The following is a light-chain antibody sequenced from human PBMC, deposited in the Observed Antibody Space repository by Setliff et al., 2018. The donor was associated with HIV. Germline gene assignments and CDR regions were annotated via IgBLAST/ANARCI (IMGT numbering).Light chain of an antibody. CDR1: SSNIGSNY. J-gene: IGLJ1*01. Sequence: VLTQPPSASGTPGQRVTISCSGSSSNIGSNYVYWYQQLPGTAPKLLIYRSNQRPSGVPDRFSASKSGTSASLAISGLRSEDEADYYCAAWDDMAAYVFGTGTKVTVL. CDR2: RSN. V-gene: IGLV1-47*01. CDR3: AAWDDMAAYV.